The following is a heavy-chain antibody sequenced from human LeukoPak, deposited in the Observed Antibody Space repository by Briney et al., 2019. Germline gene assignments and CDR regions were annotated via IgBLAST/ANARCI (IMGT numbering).Heavy chain of an antibody. J-gene: IGHJ6*02. Sequence: SETLSLTCAVYGGSFSGYYWSWIRQPPGKGLEWIGEINHSGSTNYNPSLKSRVTISVDTSKNQFSLKLSSVTAADTAVYYCARDYKRVAVAVFGMAVWGQGTTVTVSS. CDR1: GGSFSGYY. V-gene: IGHV4-34*01. D-gene: IGHD6-19*01. CDR2: INHSGST. CDR3: ARDYKRVAVAVFGMAV.